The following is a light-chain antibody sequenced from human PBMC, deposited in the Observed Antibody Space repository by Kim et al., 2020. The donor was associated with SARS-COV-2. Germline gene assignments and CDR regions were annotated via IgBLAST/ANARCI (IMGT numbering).Light chain of an antibody. Sequence: GQSVTISCTGTSSDVGGYNYGSWYQQHPGKAPKLMIYEVNKRPSGVPDRFSGSKSGNTASLTVSGLQAEDEADYYCSSYAGSNTWVFGGGTQLTVL. V-gene: IGLV2-8*01. CDR1: SSDVGGYNY. CDR3: SSYAGSNTWV. J-gene: IGLJ3*02. CDR2: EVN.